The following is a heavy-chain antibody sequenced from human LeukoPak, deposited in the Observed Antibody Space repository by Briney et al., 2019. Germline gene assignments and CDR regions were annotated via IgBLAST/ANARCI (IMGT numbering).Heavy chain of an antibody. CDR2: INHSGSA. Sequence: SETLSLTCAVYGGSFSGYYWSWIRQPPGKGLEWIGEINHSGSANYNPSLKSRVTISVDTSKNQFSLKLSSVTAADTAVYYCAATYCSGGSCPNFDYWGREPWSPSPQ. D-gene: IGHD2-15*01. CDR3: AATYCSGGSCPNFDY. CDR1: GGSFSGYY. V-gene: IGHV4-34*01. J-gene: IGHJ4*02.